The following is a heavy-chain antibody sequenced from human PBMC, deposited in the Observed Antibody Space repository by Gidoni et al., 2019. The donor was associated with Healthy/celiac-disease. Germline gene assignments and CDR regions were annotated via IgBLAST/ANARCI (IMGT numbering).Heavy chain of an antibody. V-gene: IGHV4-39*01. Sequence: QLQLQESGPGLVKPSETLSLTCTVSAGSISSSSYYWGWIRQPPGKGLEWIGSIYYSGSTYYNPSLKSRVTISVDTSKTQFSLKLSSVTAADTAVYYCASLEWLLKSRPSNWFDPWGQGTLVTVSS. CDR2: IYYSGST. CDR3: ASLEWLLKSRPSNWFDP. J-gene: IGHJ5*02. D-gene: IGHD3-3*01. CDR1: AGSISSSSYY.